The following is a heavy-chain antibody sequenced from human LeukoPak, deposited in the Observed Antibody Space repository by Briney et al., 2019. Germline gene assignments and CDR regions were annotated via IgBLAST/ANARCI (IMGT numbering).Heavy chain of an antibody. J-gene: IGHJ4*02. CDR1: GYTFTSYA. CDR3: ARVGGYSSWYYFDY. Sequence: ASVNVSCKASGYTFTSYAMHWVRQAPGQRLEWMGWINAGNGNTKYSQKFQGRVTITRDTSASTAYMELSSLRSEDTAVYYCARVGGYSSWYYFDYWGQGTLVTVSS. D-gene: IGHD6-13*01. V-gene: IGHV1-3*01. CDR2: INAGNGNT.